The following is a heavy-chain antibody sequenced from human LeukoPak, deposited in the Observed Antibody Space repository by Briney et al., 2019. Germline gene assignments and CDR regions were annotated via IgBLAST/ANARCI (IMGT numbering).Heavy chain of an antibody. CDR2: IRYDGSNK. V-gene: IGHV3-30*02. D-gene: IGHD3-3*01. CDR1: GFTFSSYG. Sequence: GGSLRLSCAASGFTFSSYGMHWVRQAPGKGLEWVAFIRYDGSNKYYADSVKGRFTISRDNSKNTLYLQMNSLRAEDTAVYYCAKDPEFWSGSYYFDYWGQGTLVTVSS. J-gene: IGHJ4*02. CDR3: AKDPEFWSGSYYFDY.